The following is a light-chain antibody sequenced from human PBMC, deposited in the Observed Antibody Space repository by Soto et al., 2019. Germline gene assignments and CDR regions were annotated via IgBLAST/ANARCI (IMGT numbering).Light chain of an antibody. V-gene: IGKV1-5*03. Sequence: DIQMTQSPSTLSASVGDRVTITCRASQSISSWLAWYQQKPGKAPKLLIYKASTLESGVPSNFSGSGSGTEFTLTISSLQPEDFATYYCQQLNSYPSFGPGTKVDIK. J-gene: IGKJ3*01. CDR3: QQLNSYPS. CDR2: KAS. CDR1: QSISSW.